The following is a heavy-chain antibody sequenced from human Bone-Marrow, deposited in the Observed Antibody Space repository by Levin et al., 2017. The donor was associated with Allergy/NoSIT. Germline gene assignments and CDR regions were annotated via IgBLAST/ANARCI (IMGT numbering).Heavy chain of an antibody. CDR3: ARTGYSRSGYTYVYPAPNYYGLDV. J-gene: IGHJ6*02. Sequence: ASVKVSCKASGYSFTSYGITWVRQAPGQGLEWMGWISGYNDQTNYAQKVQGRVTLTTDTSTSTAYMHLRSLRSDDTAVYYCARTGYSRSGYTYVYPAPNYYGLDVWGQGTPVIVSS. D-gene: IGHD5-18*01. CDR1: GYSFTSYG. CDR2: ISGYNDQT. V-gene: IGHV1-18*01.